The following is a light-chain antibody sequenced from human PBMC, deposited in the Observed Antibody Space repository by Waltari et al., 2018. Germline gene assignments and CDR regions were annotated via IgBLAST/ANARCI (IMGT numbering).Light chain of an antibody. V-gene: IGKV1-5*03. CDR2: KAS. CDR1: QSVNTC. J-gene: IGKJ2*01. Sequence: DIQMTQSPSTLSASVGDSVTITCRASQSVNTCLAWYQQKPGYAPKLLISKASTLQSGVPSRFIGSGSGTQFTLSIGSLQPEDFATYYCQQYNRYPYTFGQGTELEIK. CDR3: QQYNRYPYT.